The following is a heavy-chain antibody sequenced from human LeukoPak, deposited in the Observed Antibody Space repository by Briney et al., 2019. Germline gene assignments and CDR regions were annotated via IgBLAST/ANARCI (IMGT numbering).Heavy chain of an antibody. V-gene: IGHV4-31*03. CDR1: GGSISSGGYY. CDR3: ARSKIVVVPAANHWFDP. CDR2: IYYSGST. D-gene: IGHD2-2*01. Sequence: SETLSLTCTVSGGSISSGGYYWSWIRQRPGKGLEWIGYIYYSGSTYYNPSLKSRVTISVDTSKNQFSLKLSSVTAADTAVYYCARSKIVVVPAANHWFDPWGQGTLVTVSS. J-gene: IGHJ5*02.